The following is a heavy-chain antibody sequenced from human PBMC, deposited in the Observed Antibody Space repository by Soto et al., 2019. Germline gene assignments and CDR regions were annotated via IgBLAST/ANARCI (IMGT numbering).Heavy chain of an antibody. CDR2: ISYDGSNK. V-gene: IGHV3-30-3*01. J-gene: IGHJ6*02. CDR1: GFTFSSYA. D-gene: IGHD5-12*01. CDR3: ARDYYRFNSGYGFSMDV. Sequence: QVQLVESGGGVVQPGRSLSLSCGASGFTFSSYAMHWVRQAPGKGLEWVAVISYDGSNKYYADSVKGRFTISRDNSKNGLYLQMIRLSAESTAVYYCARDYYRFNSGYGFSMDVWCQGTTVTVSS.